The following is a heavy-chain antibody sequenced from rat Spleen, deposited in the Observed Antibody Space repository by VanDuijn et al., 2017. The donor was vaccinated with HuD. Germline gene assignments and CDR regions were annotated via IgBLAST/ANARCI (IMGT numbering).Heavy chain of an antibody. CDR1: GFTFSNYG. V-gene: IGHV5-19*01. Sequence: EVQLVESGGGLVQPGRSMKLSCAASGFTFSNYGMHWIRQAPGKGLEWIASINDNGGSTFYPDSVKDRFTISRDSAKSTLYLQMDSLRSEDTATYYCAREELGVRDWGQGIMVTVSS. CDR3: AREELGVRD. J-gene: IGHJ2*01. CDR2: INDNGGST. D-gene: IGHD4-3*01.